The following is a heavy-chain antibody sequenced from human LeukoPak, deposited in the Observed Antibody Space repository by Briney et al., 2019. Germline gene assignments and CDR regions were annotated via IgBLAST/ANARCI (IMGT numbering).Heavy chain of an antibody. D-gene: IGHD6-19*01. CDR2: ISGSGRST. Sequence: GGSLRLSCAASGFXXSHXAMTWVRQTPGEGLEWVSTISGSGRSTFSVKGRFTISRDNSKNTLYLQMSSLRAEDTAVYYCAKSNGSGWYEEKIFDYYYYHGMDVWGQGTTVTVSS. V-gene: IGHV3-23*01. CDR3: AKSNGSGWYEEKIFDYYYYHGMDV. CDR1: GFXXSHXA. J-gene: IGHJ6*02.